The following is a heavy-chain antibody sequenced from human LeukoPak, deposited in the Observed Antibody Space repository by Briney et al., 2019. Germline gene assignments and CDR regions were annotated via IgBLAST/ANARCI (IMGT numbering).Heavy chain of an antibody. J-gene: IGHJ4*02. D-gene: IGHD2-21*02. Sequence: GGSLRLSCAASGFTFSNYAMSWVRQAPGKGLEWVSTLGGRGVLTYYADSVRGRFTISRDNSKNTMYLEMNSLRAEDTAIYYCARDAGTAWPFDYWGQGALITVSS. CDR2: LGGRGVLT. CDR1: GFTFSNYA. V-gene: IGHV3-23*01. CDR3: ARDAGTAWPFDY.